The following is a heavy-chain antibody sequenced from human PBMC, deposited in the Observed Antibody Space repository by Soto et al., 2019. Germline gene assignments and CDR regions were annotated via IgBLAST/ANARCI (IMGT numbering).Heavy chain of an antibody. Sequence: DVQLVESGGGLIQPGESLRLSCAAFGFTISGKKYVAWVRQAPGKGLEWVSALYDLDGSFYAASVKGRFTTSSDSSKTTVYLQMNDLRPDDTAVYYCATWHEPEHAYDVWGQGTTVTVSS. D-gene: IGHD1-1*01. CDR2: LYDLDGS. V-gene: IGHV3-53*01. CDR1: GFTISGKKY. CDR3: ATWHEPEHAYDV. J-gene: IGHJ3*01.